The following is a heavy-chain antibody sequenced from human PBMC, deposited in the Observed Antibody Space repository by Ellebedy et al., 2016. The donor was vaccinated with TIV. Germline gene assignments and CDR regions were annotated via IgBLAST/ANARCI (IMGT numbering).Heavy chain of an antibody. D-gene: IGHD3-16*02. Sequence: GGSLRLSCAASGFTFSSYGMHWVRQAPGKGLEWVAVIWYDGSNKYYADSVKGRFNISRDNSKNTLYLQMNSLRAEDTDVDYCARGGGLGELSPLDYYYYGMDVWGQGTTVTVSS. CDR3: ARGGGLGELSPLDYYYYGMDV. V-gene: IGHV3-33*01. J-gene: IGHJ6*02. CDR2: IWYDGSNK. CDR1: GFTFSSYG.